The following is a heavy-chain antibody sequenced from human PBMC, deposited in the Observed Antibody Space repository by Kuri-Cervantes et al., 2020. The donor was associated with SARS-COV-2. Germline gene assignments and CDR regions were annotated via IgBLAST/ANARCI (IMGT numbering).Heavy chain of an antibody. D-gene: IGHD6-13*01. V-gene: IGHV1-18*01. J-gene: IGHJ4*02. Sequence: ASVKVSCKASGYTFTSYGISWVRQAPGQGLEWMGWISAYNGNTNYAQKLQGRVTMTTDTSTSTVYMELSSLRSEDTAVYYCARDSIGTGIAAAGNFDYWGQGTLVTGSS. CDR3: ARDSIGTGIAAAGNFDY. CDR2: ISAYNGNT. CDR1: GYTFTSYG.